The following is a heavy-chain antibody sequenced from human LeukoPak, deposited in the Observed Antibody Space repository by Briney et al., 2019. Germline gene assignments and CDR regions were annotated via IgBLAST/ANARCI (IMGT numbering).Heavy chain of an antibody. CDR1: GDSITDYY. J-gene: IGHJ5*02. Sequence: SETLSLTCTVSGDSITDYYWSWIRQPPGKGLEWLGYISYSGRATYNPPVKSRVTISLATSRTQFSLRLTSVTAADTAVYYCARVSAGGGSEWVDNWGQGTLVTVSS. CDR2: ISYSGRA. V-gene: IGHV4-59*01. CDR3: ARVSAGGGSEWVDN. D-gene: IGHD1-26*01.